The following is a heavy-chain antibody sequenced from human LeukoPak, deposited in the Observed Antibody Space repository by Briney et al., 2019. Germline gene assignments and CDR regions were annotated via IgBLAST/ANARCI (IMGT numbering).Heavy chain of an antibody. V-gene: IGHV4-59*01. Sequence: SETLSLTCTVSGGSISSYYWSWIRQPPGKGLEWIGYTYYSGSTNYNPSLKSRVTISTDTSKNQFSLKLSSVTAADTAVYYCARSLFGGYSHAFDYWGQGTLVTVSS. CDR3: ARSLFGGYSHAFDY. CDR2: TYYSGST. CDR1: GGSISSYY. D-gene: IGHD2-15*01. J-gene: IGHJ4*02.